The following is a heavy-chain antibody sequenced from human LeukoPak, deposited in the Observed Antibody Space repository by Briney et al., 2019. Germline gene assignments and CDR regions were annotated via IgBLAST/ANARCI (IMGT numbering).Heavy chain of an antibody. V-gene: IGHV1-24*01. CDR1: GYTLTELS. J-gene: IGHJ3*02. CDR3: ATGKNGITMIVVHAFDI. CDR2: FDPEDGET. D-gene: IGHD3-22*01. Sequence: ASVKVSCKVSGYTLTELSMHWVRQAPGKGLEWMGGFDPEDGETIYAQKFQGRVTMTEDTSTDTAYMELSSLRSEDTAVYYCATGKNGITMIVVHAFDIWGQGTMVTVFS.